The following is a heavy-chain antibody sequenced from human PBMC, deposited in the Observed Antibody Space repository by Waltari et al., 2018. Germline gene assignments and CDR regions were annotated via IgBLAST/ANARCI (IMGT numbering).Heavy chain of an antibody. V-gene: IGHV3-74*01. J-gene: IGHJ3*02. Sequence: VQLVESGGGLVKPAGSLSLTCTASGFSLSSTWLHWVREAPGKGLVWVSHICDNGITTNYPDFKKRVTTTAKTTNKNSPYMQNTVPAADTTVEYCCGHGAELNYQSIW. CDR2: ICDNGITT. CDR3: CGHGAELNYQSI. D-gene: IGHD1-7*01. CDR1: GFSLSSTW.